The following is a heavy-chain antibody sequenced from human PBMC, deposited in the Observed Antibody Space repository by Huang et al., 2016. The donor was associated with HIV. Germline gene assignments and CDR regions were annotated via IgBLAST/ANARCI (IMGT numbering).Heavy chain of an antibody. Sequence: QVQLHQWGAGLLKPSETLSLTCAVYGGSFSGYYWSWIRQPPGKGLEWLGEITHSGRTHYNPSLKSRVTISEETSKNQFSLKLSSVTAADTAVYYCARAPHYGSGSYYYWGQGTLVTVSS. CDR3: ARAPHYGSGSYYY. D-gene: IGHD3-10*01. CDR1: GGSFSGYY. CDR2: ITHSGRT. J-gene: IGHJ4*02. V-gene: IGHV4-34*01.